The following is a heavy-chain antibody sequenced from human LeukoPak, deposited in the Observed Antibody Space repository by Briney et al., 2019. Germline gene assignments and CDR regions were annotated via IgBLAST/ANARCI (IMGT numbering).Heavy chain of an antibody. J-gene: IGHJ4*02. CDR2: ISAYNGNT. D-gene: IGHD3-3*01. Sequence: GASVKVSCKASGYTFTSYGISWVRQAPGQGLEWMGWISAYNGNTNYAQKLQGRVTMTTDTSTSTAYMELRSLRSDDTAVYYYARVGTEVGRYYDFWSGSNYYFDYWGQGTLVTVSS. V-gene: IGHV1-18*01. CDR1: GYTFTSYG. CDR3: ARVGTEVGRYYDFWSGSNYYFDY.